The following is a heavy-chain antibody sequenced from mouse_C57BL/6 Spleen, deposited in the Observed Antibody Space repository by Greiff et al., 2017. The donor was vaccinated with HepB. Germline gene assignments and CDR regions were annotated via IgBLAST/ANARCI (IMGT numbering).Heavy chain of an antibody. V-gene: IGHV5-9-1*02. CDR2: ISSGGDYI. Sequence: EVKLMESGEGLVKPGGSLKLSCAASGFTLSSYAMSWVRQTPEKRLEWVAYISSGGDYIYYADTVKGRFTISRDNARNTLYLQMSSLKSEDTAMYYCTRAGLRRAYAMDYWGQGTSVTVSS. CDR1: GFTLSSYA. CDR3: TRAGLRRAYAMDY. D-gene: IGHD2-4*01. J-gene: IGHJ4*01.